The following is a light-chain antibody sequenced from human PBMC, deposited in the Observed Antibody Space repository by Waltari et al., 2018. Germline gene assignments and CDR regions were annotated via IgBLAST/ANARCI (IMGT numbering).Light chain of an antibody. CDR3: QQVNSYPRT. J-gene: IGKJ1*01. CDR2: RSS. CDR1: QTVSHF. Sequence: DVQMTQFPSSLSASVGDTITVNCRANQTVSHFLNWFQQIPGRAPRLLIYRSSTLQNGVSSRFSGSGSGTEFTLTITSLQREDFATYFCQQVNSYPRTFGQGTRVEV. V-gene: IGKV1-39*01.